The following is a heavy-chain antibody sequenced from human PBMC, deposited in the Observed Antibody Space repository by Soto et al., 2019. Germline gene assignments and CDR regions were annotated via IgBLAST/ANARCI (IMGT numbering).Heavy chain of an antibody. V-gene: IGHV3-30-3*01. J-gene: IGHJ5*02. Sequence: QVQLVESGGGVVQPGRSLRLSCAASGFSFSDHAMHWVRRAPGKWLEWVALVAHDGTSKYYAGSVKGRFTISSDKSSNTLFLQMDSLDTEDTAVYYCARDNRITGIVAELDLWGRGTLVTVSS. CDR2: VAHDGTSK. D-gene: IGHD1-20*01. CDR3: ARDNRITGIVAELDL. CDR1: GFSFSDHA.